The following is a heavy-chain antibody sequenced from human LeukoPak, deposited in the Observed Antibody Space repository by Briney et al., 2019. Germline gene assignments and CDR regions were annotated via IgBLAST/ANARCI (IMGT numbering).Heavy chain of an antibody. CDR1: GGSFSGYY. J-gene: IGHJ3*02. D-gene: IGHD1-26*01. CDR3: ARRPGNSGSYLGAFDI. CDR2: INHSGST. Sequence: SETLSLTCAAYGGSFSGYYWSWIRQPPGKGLEWIGEINHSGSTNYNPSLKSRVTISVDTSKNQFSLKLSSVTAADTAVYYCARRPGNSGSYLGAFDIWGQGTMVTVSS. V-gene: IGHV4-34*01.